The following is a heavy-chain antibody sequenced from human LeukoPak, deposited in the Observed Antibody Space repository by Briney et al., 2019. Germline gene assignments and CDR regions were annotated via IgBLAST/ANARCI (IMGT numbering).Heavy chain of an antibody. CDR3: ARGYGRGMDV. Sequence: SQTLSLTCPISGDSVSSNSAAWNWIRQSPSRGLEWLGRTYYRSKWYNDYTVSVQTRIIIKPDTSKNQFSLQVNSVTPEDTAVYYCARGYGRGMDVWGQRSTVTVSS. J-gene: IGHJ6*02. CDR1: GDSVSSNSAA. CDR2: TYYRSKWYN. V-gene: IGHV6-1*01. D-gene: IGHD1-26*01.